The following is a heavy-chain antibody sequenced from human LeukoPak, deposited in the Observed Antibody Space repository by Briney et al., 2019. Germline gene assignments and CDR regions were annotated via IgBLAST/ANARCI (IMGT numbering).Heavy chain of an antibody. Sequence: SETLSLTCTVSGGSISSSSYYWGWIRQPPGKGLEWIGSISYSGTTYYNPSLKSRVTISVDTSKNQFSLKLNSVTAADTAVFYCAANSADYNTLGSSYKVWGQGTLVTVSS. D-gene: IGHD3-10*01. CDR2: ISYSGTT. CDR3: AANSADYNTLGSSYKV. V-gene: IGHV4-39*01. J-gene: IGHJ4*02. CDR1: GGSISSSSYY.